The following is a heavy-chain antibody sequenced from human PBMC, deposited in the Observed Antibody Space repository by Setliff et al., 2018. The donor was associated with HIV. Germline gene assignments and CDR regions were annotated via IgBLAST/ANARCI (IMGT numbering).Heavy chain of an antibody. CDR2: INQDESQK. J-gene: IGHJ4*02. D-gene: IGHD3-22*01. V-gene: IGHV3-7*03. CDR1: GFTFSGNW. CDR3: ARDVRGPVGYWSTRTEYYFDS. Sequence: GGSLRLSCAASGFTFSGNWMSWVRQAPGKGLEWVANINQDESQKYYVGSVKGRFTISRDNAKNSLFLQMNSLRVEDTAVYYCARDVRGPVGYWSTRTEYYFDSWGQGTLVTVSS.